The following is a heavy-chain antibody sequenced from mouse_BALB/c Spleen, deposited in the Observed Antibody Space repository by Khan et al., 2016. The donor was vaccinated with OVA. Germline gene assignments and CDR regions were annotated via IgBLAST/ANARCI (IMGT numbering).Heavy chain of an antibody. CDR1: GYTFTTYG. V-gene: IGHV9-4*02. CDR3: AGDEAADYRGDGDAMDY. J-gene: IGHJ4*01. D-gene: IGHD2-12*01. Sequence: LEQSGPELKKPGESVRISCKASGYTFTTYGIQWVQQMPGKGLKWIGWINTHSGVPKYEQDFKGRSAFTLDISVNTAYIQITNLTYEDSAIFISAGDEAADYRGDGDAMDYWGQGTAVTVSS. CDR2: INTHSGVP.